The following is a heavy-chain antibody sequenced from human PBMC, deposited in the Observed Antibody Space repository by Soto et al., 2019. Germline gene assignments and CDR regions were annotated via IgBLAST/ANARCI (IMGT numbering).Heavy chain of an antibody. Sequence: EVQLVESGGGLVQPGGSLRLTCAASGFSFSNYNMNWVRQAPGKGLEWVSYISKSSGTIYYADSVKGRFSISRDNGKNSLYLQMISLRDEDTAVYYCARDAFDYDSSGYHFDYWGQGTLVTVSS. V-gene: IGHV3-48*02. J-gene: IGHJ4*02. CDR3: ARDAFDYDSSGYHFDY. CDR2: ISKSSGTI. D-gene: IGHD3-22*01. CDR1: GFSFSNYN.